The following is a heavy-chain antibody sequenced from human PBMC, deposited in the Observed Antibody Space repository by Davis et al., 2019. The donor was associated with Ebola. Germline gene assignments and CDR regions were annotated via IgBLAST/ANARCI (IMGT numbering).Heavy chain of an antibody. J-gene: IGHJ4*02. CDR2: INPSIGNI. CDR1: GYTFTDYL. CDR3: ASGEFVDF. V-gene: IGHV1-46*01. D-gene: IGHD7-27*01. Sequence: ASVKVSCKASGYTFTDYLMHWIRQAPGQGLEWMGLINPSIGNISVAQKFQGRLTLTRDTSTRTVHMDLSSLISEDTAIYYCASGEFVDFWGRGTLVTVSS.